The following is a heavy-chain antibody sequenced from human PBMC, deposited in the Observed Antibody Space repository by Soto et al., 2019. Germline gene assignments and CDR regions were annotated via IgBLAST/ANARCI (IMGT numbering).Heavy chain of an antibody. Sequence: SVKVSCKASGYTFTSYAMHWVRQAPGQRLEWMGWINAGNGNTKYSQKFQGRVTITRDTSASTAYMELSSLRSEDTAVYYCARGGYSSGWRAFFDYWGQGTLVTVSS. CDR3: ARGGYSSGWRAFFDY. V-gene: IGHV1-3*01. CDR1: GYTFTSYA. CDR2: INAGNGNT. J-gene: IGHJ4*02. D-gene: IGHD6-19*01.